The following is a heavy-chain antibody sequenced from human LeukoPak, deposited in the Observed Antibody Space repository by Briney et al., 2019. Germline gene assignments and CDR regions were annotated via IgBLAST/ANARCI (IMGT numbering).Heavy chain of an antibody. CDR3: ARDIGNSGFNLDS. Sequence: GGSLRLSCVVSGFTFSTHGFHWVRQAPGKGLEWVSVIWHDGGRKEYADSVRGRFTISRDNSNLYLQMNSLRAEDTAIYYCARDIGNSGFNLDSWGQGTPVTVSS. V-gene: IGHV3-33*01. D-gene: IGHD5-12*01. CDR1: GFTFSTHG. CDR2: IWHDGGRK. J-gene: IGHJ4*02.